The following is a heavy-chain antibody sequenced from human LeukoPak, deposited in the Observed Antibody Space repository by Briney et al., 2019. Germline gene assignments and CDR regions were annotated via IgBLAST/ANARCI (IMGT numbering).Heavy chain of an antibody. CDR2: IRYDGSNK. V-gene: IGHV3-30*02. CDR1: GFTFSSYG. CDR3: AKDLPITMVRGVRGEVDWFDP. J-gene: IGHJ5*02. D-gene: IGHD3-10*01. Sequence: GGSLRLSCAAAGFTFSSYGMHWVRQAPGKGLEWVAFIRYDGSNKYYADSVKGRFTISRDNSKNTLYLQMNSLRAEDTAVYYCAKDLPITMVRGVRGEVDWFDPWGQGTLVTVSS.